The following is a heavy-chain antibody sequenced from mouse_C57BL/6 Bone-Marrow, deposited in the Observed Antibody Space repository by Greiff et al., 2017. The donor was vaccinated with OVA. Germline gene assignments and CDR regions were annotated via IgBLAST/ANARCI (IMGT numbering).Heavy chain of an antibody. D-gene: IGHD1-1*01. Sequence: QVQLQQPGAELVKPGASVKMSCKASGYTFTSYWITWVKQRPGQGLEWIGDIYPGSGSTNYNEKFKSKATLTVDTSSSTAYMQLSSLTSEDSAVYYCARRVITTVVGFDYWGQGTTLTVSS. CDR2: IYPGSGST. V-gene: IGHV1-55*01. J-gene: IGHJ2*01. CDR1: GYTFTSYW. CDR3: ARRVITTVVGFDY.